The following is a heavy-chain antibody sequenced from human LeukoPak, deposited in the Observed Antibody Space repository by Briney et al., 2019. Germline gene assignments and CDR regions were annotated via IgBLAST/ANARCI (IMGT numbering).Heavy chain of an antibody. CDR3: ARGGQQQELIP. CDR1: GFTFSSYA. D-gene: IGHD6-13*01. J-gene: IGHJ5*02. CDR2: ISYDGSNK. Sequence: GGFLRLSCAASGFTFSSYAMHWVRQAPGKGLEWVAVISYDGSNKYYADSVKGRFTISRDNSKNTLYLQMNSLRAEDTAVYYCARGGQQQELIPWGQGTLVTVSS. V-gene: IGHV3-30-3*01.